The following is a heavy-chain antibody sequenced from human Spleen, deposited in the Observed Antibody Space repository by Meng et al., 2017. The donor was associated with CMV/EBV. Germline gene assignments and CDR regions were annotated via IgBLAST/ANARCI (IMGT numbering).Heavy chain of an antibody. J-gene: IGHJ4*02. CDR3: ARDRDIPSAMDWGY. V-gene: IGHV1-2*02. D-gene: IGHD3/OR15-3a*01. CDR2: INPNSGGT. CDR1: GYTFTGYY. Sequence: ASVKVSCKASGYTFTGYYMHWVRQAPGQGLEWMGWINPNSGGTNYAQKFQGRVTMTRDTSISTASMELNSLTSDDTATYYCARDRDIPSAMDWGYWGQGTLVTVSS.